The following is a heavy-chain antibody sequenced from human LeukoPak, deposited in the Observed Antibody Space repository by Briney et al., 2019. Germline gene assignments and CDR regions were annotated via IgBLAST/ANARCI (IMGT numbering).Heavy chain of an antibody. V-gene: IGHV4-61*02. J-gene: IGHJ5*02. CDR2: IYTSGST. CDR1: GGSISSGSYY. D-gene: IGHD6-6*01. Sequence: SQTLSLTCTVSGGSISSGSYYWSWIRQPAGKGLEWIGRIYTSGSTNYNPSLKSRVTISVDTSKNQFPLKLSSVTAADTAVYYCAREGQLVAVNWFDPWGQGTLVTVSS. CDR3: AREGQLVAVNWFDP.